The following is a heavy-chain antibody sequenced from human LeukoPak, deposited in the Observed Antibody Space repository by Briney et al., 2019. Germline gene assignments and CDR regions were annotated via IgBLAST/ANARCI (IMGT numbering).Heavy chain of an antibody. V-gene: IGHV3-11*01. D-gene: IGHD3-9*01. CDR1: GFTFSDYY. Sequence: GGSLRLSCAASGFTFSDYYMSWIRQAPGKGPEWVSCISAGGTAEYYADSVKGRFTISRDTARNSVFLQMNSLRAGDTALYYCARGPQYYDILTGYSNAPFDVWGQGTMVTVSS. J-gene: IGHJ3*01. CDR2: ISAGGTAE. CDR3: ARGPQYYDILTGYSNAPFDV.